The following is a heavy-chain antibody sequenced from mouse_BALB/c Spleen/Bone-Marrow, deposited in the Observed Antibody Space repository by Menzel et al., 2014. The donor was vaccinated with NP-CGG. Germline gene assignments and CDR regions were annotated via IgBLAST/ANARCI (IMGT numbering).Heavy chain of an antibody. D-gene: IGHD1-1*01. V-gene: IGHV5-12-1*01. J-gene: IGHJ4*01. Sequence: EVKLMESGGGLVKPGGSLKLSCAASGFAFSSYDMSWVRQTPEKRLEWVAYISSGGGSTYYPDTVKGRFTISRDTAKNTLYLQMSSLKSEDTAMYYCTRLTMVVAPYAMDYWGQGTSVTVSS. CDR1: GFAFSSYD. CDR2: ISSGGGST. CDR3: TRLTMVVAPYAMDY.